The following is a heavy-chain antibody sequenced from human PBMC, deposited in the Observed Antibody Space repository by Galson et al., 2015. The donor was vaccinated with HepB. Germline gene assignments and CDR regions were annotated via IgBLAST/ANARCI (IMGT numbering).Heavy chain of an antibody. CDR2: INPNSGGT. CDR1: GYTFTGHY. J-gene: IGHJ3*02. V-gene: IGHV1-2*06. D-gene: IGHD1-26*01. CDR3: ARGGELGGDAFDI. Sequence: SVKVSCKASGYTFTGHYLHWVRQAPGQGLEWVGRINPNSGGTDYAQKFQGRVTMTRETSISTAYMELIGLTSDDTAVYYCARGGELGGDAFDIWGQGTMVTVSS.